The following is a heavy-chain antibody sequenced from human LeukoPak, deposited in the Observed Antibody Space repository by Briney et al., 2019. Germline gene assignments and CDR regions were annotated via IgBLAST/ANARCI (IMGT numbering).Heavy chain of an antibody. CDR3: ARDRARGYLDAFDI. CDR1: GGSISSYY. D-gene: IGHD5-12*01. CDR2: IYYSGGT. Sequence: NPSETLSLTCTVSGGSISSYYWSWIRQPPGKGLEWIGYIYYSGGTNYNPSLKSRVTISVDTSKSQFSLKLSSVTAADTAVYYCARDRARGYLDAFDIWGQGTMVTVSS. J-gene: IGHJ3*02. V-gene: IGHV4-59*01.